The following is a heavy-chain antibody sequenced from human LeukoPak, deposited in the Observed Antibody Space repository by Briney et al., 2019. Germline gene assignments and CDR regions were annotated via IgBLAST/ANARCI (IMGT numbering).Heavy chain of an antibody. CDR1: GFTFSSYW. Sequence: GGSLRLSCAASGFTFSSYWMHWVRQAPGKGLVWVSRINSDGSSTSYADSVKGRFTISRDNAKNTLYLQMNSLSAEDTAVYYCARVDFWSGYYGAYIDYWGQGTLVTVSS. CDR3: ARVDFWSGYYGAYIDY. J-gene: IGHJ4*02. CDR2: INSDGSST. D-gene: IGHD3-3*01. V-gene: IGHV3-74*01.